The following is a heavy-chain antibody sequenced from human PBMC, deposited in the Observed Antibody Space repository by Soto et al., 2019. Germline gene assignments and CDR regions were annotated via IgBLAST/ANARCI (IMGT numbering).Heavy chain of an antibody. Sequence: GGSLRLSCVASGFTFRSYWMHWVRQAPGKGLVWVSHINGDGSTTSYADYMKGRFTISRDNAKNTEHLQMNSLRNEDTAVYYFARDPNIVLVPAALRSYYYYYGMDVWGQGTTVTVSS. J-gene: IGHJ6*02. CDR1: GFTFRSYW. D-gene: IGHD2-2*01. CDR3: ARDPNIVLVPAALRSYYYYYGMDV. CDR2: INGDGSTT. V-gene: IGHV3-74*01.